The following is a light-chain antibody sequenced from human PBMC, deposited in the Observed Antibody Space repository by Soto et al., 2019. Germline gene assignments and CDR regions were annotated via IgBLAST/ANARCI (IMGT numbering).Light chain of an antibody. J-gene: IGLJ3*02. CDR1: SGSVSTNHY. CDR2: STD. Sequence: QAVVTQEPSFSVSPGGTVTLTCGLTSGSVSTNHYPSWYQQTPGQAPRTLIYSTDTRSSGVPDRFSGSILGNKAALTITGAQADDESDYYCVLYMGSGIAVFGGGTAVTVL. CDR3: VLYMGSGIAV. V-gene: IGLV8-61*01.